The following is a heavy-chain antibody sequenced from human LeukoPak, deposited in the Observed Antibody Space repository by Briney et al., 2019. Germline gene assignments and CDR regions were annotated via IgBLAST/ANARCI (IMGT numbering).Heavy chain of an antibody. Sequence: GASVKFSCKASGYTFTVYYIHWVRQAPGQGLEWVGIFNPSGDTTSYAQKFQGRVTMTRDTSTSTVYMELSSLRSEDTALYYCARGRTVTNDFDLWGRGTLVTVSS. J-gene: IGHJ2*01. D-gene: IGHD4-17*01. CDR3: ARGRTVTNDFDL. V-gene: IGHV1-46*01. CDR2: FNPSGDTT. CDR1: GYTFTVYY.